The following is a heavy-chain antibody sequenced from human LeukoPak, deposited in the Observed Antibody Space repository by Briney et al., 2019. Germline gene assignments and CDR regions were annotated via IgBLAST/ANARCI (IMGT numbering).Heavy chain of an antibody. CDR1: GFTFSNYY. CDR3: ARDRGENYDSSGYYDY. CDR2: ISGSSSYA. Sequence: PGGSLRLSCAASGFTFSNYYMSWIRQAPGKGLEWISYISGSSSYANYADSVKGRFTVSRDNAKESLYLQMTSLRADDTAVYYCARDRGENYDSSGYYDYWGQGTLVTVSS. J-gene: IGHJ4*02. D-gene: IGHD3-22*01. V-gene: IGHV3-11*06.